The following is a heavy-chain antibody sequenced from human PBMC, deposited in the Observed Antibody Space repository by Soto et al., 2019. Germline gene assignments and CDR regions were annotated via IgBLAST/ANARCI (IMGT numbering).Heavy chain of an antibody. J-gene: IGHJ4*02. CDR2: ISYDGSNK. V-gene: IGHV3-30*18. Sequence: PGGSLRLSCAASGFTFSSYGMHWVRQAPGKGLEWVTVISYDGSNKYYADSVKGRFTISRDNSKNTLYLQMNSLRAEDTAVYYCAKQAVAAIDYWGQGTLVTVSS. CDR3: AKQAVAAIDY. CDR1: GFTFSSYG. D-gene: IGHD2-15*01.